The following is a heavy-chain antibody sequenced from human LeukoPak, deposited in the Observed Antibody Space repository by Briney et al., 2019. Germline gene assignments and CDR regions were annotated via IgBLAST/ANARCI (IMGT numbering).Heavy chain of an antibody. V-gene: IGHV3-23*01. CDR3: AKEGEKYQLLYLDY. CDR2: ISGSGGST. D-gene: IGHD2-2*01. J-gene: IGHJ4*02. CDR1: GFTFSSYA. Sequence: GGSLRLSGAASGFTFSSYAMSWVHQAPGKGLEWVSAISGSGGSTYYADSVKGRFTISRDNSKNTLYLQMNSLRAEDTAVYYCAKEGEKYQLLYLDYWGQGTLVTVSS.